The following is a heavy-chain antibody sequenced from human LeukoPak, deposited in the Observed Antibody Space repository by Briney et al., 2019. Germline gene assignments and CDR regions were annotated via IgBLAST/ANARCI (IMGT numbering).Heavy chain of an antibody. CDR2: INHSGST. CDR1: GGSFSGYY. D-gene: IGHD3-3*01. J-gene: IGHJ6*03. V-gene: IGHV4-34*01. Sequence: PSETLSLTCAVSGGSFSGYYWSWIRQPPGKGLEWIGEINHSGSTNYNPSLKSRVTISVDTSKNQFSPKLSSVTAADTAVYYCARERGYYDFWSGYYDGYYYMDVWGKGTTVTVSS. CDR3: ARERGYYDFWSGYYDGYYYMDV.